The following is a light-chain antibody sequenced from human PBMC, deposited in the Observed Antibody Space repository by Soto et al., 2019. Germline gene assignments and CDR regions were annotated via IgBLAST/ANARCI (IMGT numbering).Light chain of an antibody. CDR2: DAS. Sequence: EIVLTQSPATLSLSPGERATLSCRTSQSVSSYLAWYQQKPGQAPRLLIYDASNRATAIPSRFSGSGSGIDFTIASSSLEHEAFDVYYCQQRSNWTLTFGQGTRVEIK. CDR3: QQRSNWTLT. CDR1: QSVSSY. J-gene: IGKJ1*01. V-gene: IGKV3-11*01.